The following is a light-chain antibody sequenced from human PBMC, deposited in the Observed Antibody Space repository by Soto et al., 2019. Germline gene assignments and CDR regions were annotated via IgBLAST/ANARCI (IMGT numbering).Light chain of an antibody. CDR3: QQRSNWPQLT. Sequence: EIVLTQSPATLSLSPGEGATLSCRTSQRVSRYLAWYQQRPGQPPRLLLYDASYRAAGIPDRFSGSGSGTDFTLTITSLEPEDFAVYYCQQRSNWPQLTFGGGTKVDIK. J-gene: IGKJ4*01. CDR1: QRVSRY. CDR2: DAS. V-gene: IGKV3-11*01.